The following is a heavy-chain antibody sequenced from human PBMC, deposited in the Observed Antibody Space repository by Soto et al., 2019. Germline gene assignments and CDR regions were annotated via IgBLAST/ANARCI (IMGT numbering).Heavy chain of an antibody. CDR2: IIPIFGTA. V-gene: IGHV1-69*13. CDR3: ARVEYSSSSAPDDY. CDR1: GGTFSSYA. J-gene: IGHJ4*02. Sequence: SVKVSCKASGGTFSSYAISWVRQAPGQGLEWMGGIIPIFGTANYAQKFQGRVTITADESTSTTYMELSSLRSEDTAVYYCARVEYSSSSAPDDYWGQGTLVTVSS. D-gene: IGHD6-6*01.